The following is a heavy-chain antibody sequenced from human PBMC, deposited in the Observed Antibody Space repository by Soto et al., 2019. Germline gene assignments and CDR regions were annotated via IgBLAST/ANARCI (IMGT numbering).Heavy chain of an antibody. J-gene: IGHJ5*01. CDR3: ASMIGDPVLSFDS. V-gene: IGHV4-59*01. Sequence: QVQLQESGPGLVKPSETLSLTCTVSGCSISSYYWSWIRQPPGKGLEWIGFIFYSGSTSYNPSLKSRVTISIDTAEYQFSLKLNSVTAAVTAVYYCASMIGDPVLSFDSWGQGTLVAVSS. CDR2: IFYSGST. CDR1: GCSISSYY. D-gene: IGHD3-10*02.